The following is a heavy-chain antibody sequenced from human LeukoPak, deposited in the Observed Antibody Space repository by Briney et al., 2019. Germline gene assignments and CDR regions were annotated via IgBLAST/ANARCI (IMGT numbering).Heavy chain of an antibody. Sequence: PGKSLRLSCAASGFTFSNYAFHWVRQPPGKGLEWAAVISYEGSVTYYADSVKGRFTISRDNSKNTLDLQMNSLRVEDTAVYYCMRDRAPWGGALGGAKGMDVWGEGTTVIVSS. CDR3: MRDRAPWGGALGGAKGMDV. J-gene: IGHJ6*04. V-gene: IGHV3-30*04. D-gene: IGHD3-10*01. CDR1: GFTFSNYA. CDR2: ISYEGSVT.